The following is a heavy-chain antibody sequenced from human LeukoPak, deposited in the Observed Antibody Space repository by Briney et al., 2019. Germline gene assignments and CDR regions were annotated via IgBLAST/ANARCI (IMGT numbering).Heavy chain of an antibody. CDR2: IIPIFGTA. J-gene: IGHJ4*02. Sequence: ASVKVSCKASGGTFSSYAISWVRQAPGQGLEWMGGIIPIFGTANYAQKFQGRVTITADKSTSTAYMELSSLRSEDTAVYYCARGPDYYDSSGYYLHDYWGQGTLVTVSS. D-gene: IGHD3-22*01. V-gene: IGHV1-69*06. CDR3: ARGPDYYDSSGYYLHDY. CDR1: GGTFSSYA.